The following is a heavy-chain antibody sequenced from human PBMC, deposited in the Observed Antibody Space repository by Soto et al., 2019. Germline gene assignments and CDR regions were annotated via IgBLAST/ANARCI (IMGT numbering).Heavy chain of an antibody. Sequence: SETLSLTCTVSGDYVTSDSHYWGWIRKPPGRGLESIANIYYDGNTYYNPSLKGRVTISLDTSKNQFSLRLTSVTAADTAVYYCARSSIKPQVFMYPFDSWSQGTLVTV. D-gene: IGHD3-3*01. J-gene: IGHJ4*02. CDR2: IYYDGNT. V-gene: IGHV4-39*01. CDR1: GDYVTSDSHY. CDR3: ARSSIKPQVFMYPFDS.